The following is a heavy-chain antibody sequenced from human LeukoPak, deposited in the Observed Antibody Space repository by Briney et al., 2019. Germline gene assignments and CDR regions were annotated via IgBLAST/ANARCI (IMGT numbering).Heavy chain of an antibody. CDR2: ISGSGGST. V-gene: IGHV3-23*01. Sequence: GGSLRLSCAASGFTFSSYGMSWVRQAPGKGLEWVSAISGSGGSTYYADSVKGRFTISRDNSKNTLYLQMNSLRAEDTAVYYCARDSDYYDSSGYYDWGQGTLVTVSS. D-gene: IGHD3-22*01. CDR3: ARDSDYYDSSGYYD. J-gene: IGHJ4*02. CDR1: GFTFSSYG.